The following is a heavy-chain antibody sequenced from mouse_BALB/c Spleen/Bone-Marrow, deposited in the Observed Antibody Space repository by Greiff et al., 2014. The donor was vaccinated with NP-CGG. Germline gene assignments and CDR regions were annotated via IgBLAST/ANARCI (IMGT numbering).Heavy chain of an antibody. J-gene: IGHJ3*01. CDR1: GFNIKDYY. CDR2: IDPENGDI. CDR3: NRGMVTPNAY. D-gene: IGHD2-2*01. Sequence: DVHLVESGAELVRSGVSVKLSCTASGFNIKDYYMHWVKQRPELGLEWIGWIDPENGDIVIAPQFQGKATMTADPSSNSAYLHLNSLASGDTAFYYYNRGMVTPNAYWGQGPLVTVSA. V-gene: IGHV14-4*02.